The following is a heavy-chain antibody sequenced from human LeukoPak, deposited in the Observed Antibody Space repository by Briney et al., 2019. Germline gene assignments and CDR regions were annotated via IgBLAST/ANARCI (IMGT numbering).Heavy chain of an antibody. CDR3: ARIHGGSYYSSDY. CDR2: IYPGDSDT. CDR1: GYIFTSYW. V-gene: IGHV5-51*01. Sequence: GESLQISCKGSGYIFTSYWIGWVRQMPGKGLEWMGIIYPGDSDTRYSPSFQGQVTISADKSISTAYLQWSSLKAADTAMYYCARIHGGSYYSSDYWGQGTLVTVSS. J-gene: IGHJ4*02. D-gene: IGHD1-26*01.